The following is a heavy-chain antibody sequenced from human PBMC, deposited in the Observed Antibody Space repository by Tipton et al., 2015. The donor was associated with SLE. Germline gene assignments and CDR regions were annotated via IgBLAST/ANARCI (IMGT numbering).Heavy chain of an antibody. J-gene: IGHJ2*01. CDR2: ISWNSGSI. V-gene: IGHV3-9*01. CDR3: ARPLRTYWYFDL. Sequence: AISGFTFDDYAMHWVRQAPGKGLEWVSGISWNSGSIGYADSVKGRFTISRDNAKNSLYLQMNSLRAEDTAVYYCARPLRTYWYFDLWGRGTLVTVSS. D-gene: IGHD4-17*01. CDR1: GFTFDDYA.